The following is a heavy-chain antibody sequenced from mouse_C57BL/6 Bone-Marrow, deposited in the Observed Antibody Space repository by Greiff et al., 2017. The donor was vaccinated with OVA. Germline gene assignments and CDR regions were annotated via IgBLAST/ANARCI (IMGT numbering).Heavy chain of an antibody. CDR3: AREGWLDFDV. Sequence: VQLVESGAELARPGASVKLSCKASGYTFTSYGISWVKQRTGQGLEWIGEIYPRSGNTYYNEKFKGKATLTADKSSSTAYMELRSLTSEDSAVYFCAREGWLDFDVWGTGTTVTVSS. CDR1: GYTFTSYG. V-gene: IGHV1-81*01. D-gene: IGHD2-3*01. CDR2: IYPRSGNT. J-gene: IGHJ1*03.